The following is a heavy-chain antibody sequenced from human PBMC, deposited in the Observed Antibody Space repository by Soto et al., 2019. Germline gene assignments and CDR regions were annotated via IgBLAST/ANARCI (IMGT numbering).Heavy chain of an antibody. CDR2: VIPLFDTA. Sequence: QVQVVQSGAEVKKPGSSVKVSCKVSGGIFTNNAISWVRQAPGQGLEWLGGVIPLFDTAYYAQTFRGRLRISGDGATTTAFLELCGLTSADTAVYFCATGGHNDGYNFYHGMDVWGQGTTVTVS. J-gene: IGHJ6*02. CDR1: GGIFTNNA. D-gene: IGHD5-18*01. CDR3: ATGGHNDGYNFYHGMDV. V-gene: IGHV1-69*01.